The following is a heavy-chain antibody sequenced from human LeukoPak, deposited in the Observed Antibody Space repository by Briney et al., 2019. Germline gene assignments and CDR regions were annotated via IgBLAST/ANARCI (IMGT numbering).Heavy chain of an antibody. CDR2: IRYDGSNK. CDR3: ARGGYLSTVYSSGLLPFDY. D-gene: IGHD6-19*01. V-gene: IGHV3-30*02. Sequence: GGSLRLSCAASGFTFSSYGMHWVRQAPGKGLEWVAFIRYDGSNKYYADSVKGRFTISRDNSKNTLYLQMNSLRAEDTAVYYCARGGYLSTVYSSGLLPFDYWGQGTLVTVSS. CDR1: GFTFSSYG. J-gene: IGHJ4*02.